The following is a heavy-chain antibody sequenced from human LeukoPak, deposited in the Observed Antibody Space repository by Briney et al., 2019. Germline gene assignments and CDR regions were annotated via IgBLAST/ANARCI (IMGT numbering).Heavy chain of an antibody. D-gene: IGHD1-7*01. V-gene: IGHV1-69*04. Sequence: SVKVSCKASGGTFSSYANSWVRQAPGQGLEWMGRIIPILGIANYAQKFQGRVTITADKSTSTAYMELSSLRSEDTAVYYCARTNYPNYYYYGMDVWGQGTTVTVSS. CDR2: IIPILGIA. CDR1: GGTFSSYA. CDR3: ARTNYPNYYYYGMDV. J-gene: IGHJ6*02.